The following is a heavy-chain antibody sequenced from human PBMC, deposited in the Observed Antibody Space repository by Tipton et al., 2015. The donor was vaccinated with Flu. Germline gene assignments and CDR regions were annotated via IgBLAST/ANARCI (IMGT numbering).Heavy chain of an antibody. CDR2: IYYSGST. CDR1: GGSISSYY. V-gene: IGHV4-59*01. D-gene: IGHD3-3*01. J-gene: IGHJ6*02. CDR3: ARGSIYDFWSGYNPYYYGMDV. Sequence: TLSLTCTVSGGSISSYYWSWIRQPPGKGLEWIGYIYYSGSTNYNPSLKSRVTISVDTSKNQFSLKLSSVTAADTAVYYCARGSIYDFWSGYNPYYYGMDVWGQGTTVTVSS.